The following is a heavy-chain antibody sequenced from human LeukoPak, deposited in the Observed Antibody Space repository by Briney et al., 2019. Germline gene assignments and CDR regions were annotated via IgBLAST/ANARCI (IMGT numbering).Heavy chain of an antibody. Sequence: GGSLRLSCAASGFTFSNFAMSWVRQAPGKGLEWVSLISGSGDRTFYVDSVKGRFTISRDKSKSTLFLQMNSLRAEDTAVYYCTKRMLSGADSPFDYRGQGTLVTVSS. D-gene: IGHD5-12*01. V-gene: IGHV3-23*01. CDR3: TKRMLSGADSPFDY. CDR1: GFTFSNFA. J-gene: IGHJ4*02. CDR2: ISGSGDRT.